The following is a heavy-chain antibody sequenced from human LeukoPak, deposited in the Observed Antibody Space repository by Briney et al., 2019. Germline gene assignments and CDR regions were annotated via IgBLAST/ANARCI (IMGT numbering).Heavy chain of an antibody. D-gene: IGHD3-10*01. CDR3: AREGVGSGSYYNYYYYGMDV. V-gene: IGHV3-23*01. CDR1: GFTFSGYA. Sequence: GGSLRLSCAASGFTFSGYAMSWVRQAPGKGLEWVSAISGGDGSTYYADSVKGRFTISRDNSKNTLYLQMNSLRAEDTAVYYCAREGVGSGSYYNYYYYGMDVWGQGTTVTVSS. CDR2: ISGGDGST. J-gene: IGHJ6*02.